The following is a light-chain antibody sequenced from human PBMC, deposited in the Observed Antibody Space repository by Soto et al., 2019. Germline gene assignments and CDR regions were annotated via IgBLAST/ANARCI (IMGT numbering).Light chain of an antibody. CDR1: SGHSSYI. Sequence: QSVLTQSSSASASLGSSVKLTCTLSSGHSSYIIAWHQQQPGKAPRYLMKLEGSGSYNKGSGVPDRFSGSSSGADRYLTIAHLQFEEEADYCCETWDSNTRVFGGGTKLTVL. V-gene: IGLV4-60*02. CDR3: ETWDSNTRV. J-gene: IGLJ3*02. CDR2: LEGSGSY.